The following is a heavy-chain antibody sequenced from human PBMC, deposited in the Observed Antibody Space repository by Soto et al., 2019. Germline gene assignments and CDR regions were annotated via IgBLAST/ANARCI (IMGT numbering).Heavy chain of an antibody. CDR3: AKPGCSSITCYLNY. CDR2: ISWNSGTI. Sequence: GGSLRLSCAASGFTFDDYAMHWVRQAPGKGLEWVSGISWNSGTIGYADSVKGRFTISRDNAKNSLYLQMNSLRAEDTALYYCAKPGCSSITCYLNYWGRGTLVTVSS. V-gene: IGHV3-9*01. CDR1: GFTFDDYA. J-gene: IGHJ4*02. D-gene: IGHD2-2*01.